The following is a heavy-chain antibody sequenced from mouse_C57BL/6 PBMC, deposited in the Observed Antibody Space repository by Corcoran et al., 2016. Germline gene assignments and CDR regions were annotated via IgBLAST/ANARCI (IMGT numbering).Heavy chain of an antibody. CDR1: GYTFTTYG. CDR2: INTYSGVP. V-gene: IGHV9-3*01. Sequence: QIQLVQSGPELKKSGETVKISCKASGYTFTTYGMSWVKQAPGKGLKWMGWINTYSGVPTYADDFKGRFAFSLETSASTAYLQINNLKNEDTATYFCARSLDDGSSHWYFDVWGTGTTVTVSS. D-gene: IGHD1-1*01. J-gene: IGHJ1*03. CDR3: ARSLDDGSSHWYFDV.